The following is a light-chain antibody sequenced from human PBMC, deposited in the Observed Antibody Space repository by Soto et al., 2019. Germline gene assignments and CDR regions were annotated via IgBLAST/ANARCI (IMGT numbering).Light chain of an antibody. CDR3: LQDYNYPRT. J-gene: IGKJ1*01. V-gene: IGKV1-6*01. Sequence: ILMTQSPSTLSASVGDRVTITCRASQGISSYLNWYQQKPGKAPKLLIYAASSLQSGVPSRFSGSGSGTDFTLTISSLQPEDFATYYCLQDYNYPRTFGQGTKVDIK. CDR1: QGISSY. CDR2: AAS.